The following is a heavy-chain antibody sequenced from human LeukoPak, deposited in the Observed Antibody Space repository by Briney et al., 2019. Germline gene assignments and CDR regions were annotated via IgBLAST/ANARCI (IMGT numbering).Heavy chain of an antibody. Sequence: TGGSLRLSCAASGFTFSSYAMHWVRQAPGKGLEYVSAISSNGGSTYYANSVKGRFTISRDNSKNTLYLQMGSLRAEDMAVYYCARGQYYDSSGYYGYWGQGTLVTVSS. V-gene: IGHV3-64*01. CDR2: ISSNGGST. CDR3: ARGQYYDSSGYYGY. J-gene: IGHJ4*02. CDR1: GFTFSSYA. D-gene: IGHD3-22*01.